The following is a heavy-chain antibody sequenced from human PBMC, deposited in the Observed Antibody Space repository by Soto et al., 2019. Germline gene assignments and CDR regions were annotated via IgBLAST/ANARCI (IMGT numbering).Heavy chain of an antibody. CDR1: GFTFSSYA. Sequence: EVQLLESGGGLVQPGGSLRLSCAASGFTFSSYAMSWVRQAPGKGLEWVSAISGSGGSTYYADSVKGRFTISRDNSKNSLYLQMNSLRAEDTAVYYCAKDSGEYSSSSLFDYWGQGTLVTVSS. CDR2: ISGSGGST. V-gene: IGHV3-23*01. J-gene: IGHJ4*02. CDR3: AKDSGEYSSSSLFDY. D-gene: IGHD6-6*01.